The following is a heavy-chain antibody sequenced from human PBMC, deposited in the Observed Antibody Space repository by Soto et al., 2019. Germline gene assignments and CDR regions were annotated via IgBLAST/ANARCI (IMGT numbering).Heavy chain of an antibody. V-gene: IGHV4-30-4*01. CDR2: IYYSGTT. CDR1: GGSINTGDYY. CDR3: ARGVDFEGFSPYGMDV. D-gene: IGHD3-3*01. Sequence: SETLSLTFTVSGGSINTGDYYWTWIRQPRGKGLEWIGYIYYSGTTYYNPSLKSRVSLSLDTSKNHFSLRLTSVTAADTAVYYCARGVDFEGFSPYGMDVWGQGTTVTVSS. J-gene: IGHJ6*02.